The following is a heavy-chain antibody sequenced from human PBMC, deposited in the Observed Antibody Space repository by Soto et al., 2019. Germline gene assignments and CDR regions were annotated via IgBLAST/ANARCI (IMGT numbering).Heavy chain of an antibody. CDR2: ISGYNGNT. CDR1: GYTFTNYG. J-gene: IGHJ6*02. V-gene: IGHV1-18*01. CDR3: AREGQAPYYYYGMDV. Sequence: QVQVVQSGDEVKKPGASVKVSCKASGYTFTNYGFSWVRQAPGQGLEWMGWISGYNGNTKYAEKFQGGVTMTTDTSTSTAHMELRSLRSDDTAVYYCAREGQAPYYYYGMDVWGQGTAVTVSS.